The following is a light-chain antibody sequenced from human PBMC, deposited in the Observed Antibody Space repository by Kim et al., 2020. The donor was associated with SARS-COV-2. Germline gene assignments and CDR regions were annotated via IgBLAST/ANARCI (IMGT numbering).Light chain of an antibody. Sequence: IVLTQSPGTLSLSPGEGATLSCRASQSISTNYLAWCQQKPGQAPRLLIYGASSRATGIPDRFSGSGSGTDFTLTISRLEPEDFAVYFCQQYGNSPYTFGQGTKLEI. J-gene: IGKJ2*01. CDR1: QSISTNY. CDR3: QQYGNSPYT. CDR2: GAS. V-gene: IGKV3-20*01.